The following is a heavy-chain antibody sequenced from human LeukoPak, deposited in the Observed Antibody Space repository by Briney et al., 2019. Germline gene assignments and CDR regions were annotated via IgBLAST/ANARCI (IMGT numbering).Heavy chain of an antibody. Sequence: TSETLSLTCAVYGGSFSGYYWSWIRQPPGKGLEWIGEINHSGSTNYNPSPKSRVTISVDTSKNQFSLKLSSVTAADTAVYYCARQNSGSYSFDYWGQGTLVTVSS. CDR2: INHSGST. CDR3: ARQNSGSYSFDY. D-gene: IGHD1-26*01. CDR1: GGSFSGYY. V-gene: IGHV4-34*01. J-gene: IGHJ4*02.